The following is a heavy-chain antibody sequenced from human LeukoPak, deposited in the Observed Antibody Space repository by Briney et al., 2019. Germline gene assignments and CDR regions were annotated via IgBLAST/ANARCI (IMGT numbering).Heavy chain of an antibody. CDR1: GFNFSTYS. CDR3: ARTPPTAGLTTIGVGSDY. D-gene: IGHD4-11*01. J-gene: IGHJ4*02. V-gene: IGHV3-48*02. CDR2: ISGSSETI. Sequence: GGSLRLSCAASGFNFSTYSMNWVRQAPGKGLEWVSYISGSSETIYYVDSVKGRFTISRDNAKNSLYLQMNSLRDEDTAVYYCARTPPTAGLTTIGVGSDYWGQGTLVTVSS.